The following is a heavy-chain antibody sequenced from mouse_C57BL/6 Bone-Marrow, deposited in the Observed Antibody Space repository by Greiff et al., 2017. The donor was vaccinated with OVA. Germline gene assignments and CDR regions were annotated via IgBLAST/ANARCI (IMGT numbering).Heavy chain of an antibody. Sequence: DVMLVESGGGLVQPGGSLKLSCAASGFTFSDYYMYWVRQTPEKRLEWVAYISNGGGSTYYPDTVKGRFTISRDNAKNTLYLQMSRLKSEDTAMYYCARHDTVPFYAMDYWGQGTSVTVSS. V-gene: IGHV5-12*01. J-gene: IGHJ4*01. CDR3: ARHDTVPFYAMDY. CDR2: ISNGGGST. CDR1: GFTFSDYY. D-gene: IGHD1-1*01.